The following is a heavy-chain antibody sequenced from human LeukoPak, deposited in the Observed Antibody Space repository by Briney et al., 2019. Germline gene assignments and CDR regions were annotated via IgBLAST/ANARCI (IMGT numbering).Heavy chain of an antibody. Sequence: PSETLSLTCTVSGGSISNSNYYWGWIRQPPGKGLEWIGSIYHSGSTYYNPSLKSRVTISVDTSKNQFSLKLSSVTAADTAVYYCARTQYSGSYSDAFDIWGQGTMVTVSS. CDR3: ARTQYSGSYSDAFDI. J-gene: IGHJ3*02. CDR1: GGSISNSNYY. V-gene: IGHV4-39*07. CDR2: IYHSGST. D-gene: IGHD1-26*01.